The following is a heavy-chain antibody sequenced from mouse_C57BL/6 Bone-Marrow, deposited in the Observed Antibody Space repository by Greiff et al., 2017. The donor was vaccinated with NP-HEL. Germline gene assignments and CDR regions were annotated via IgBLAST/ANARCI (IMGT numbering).Heavy chain of an antibody. CDR2: IYPGDGDT. CDR1: GYAFSSSW. D-gene: IGHD3-2*02. CDR3: ARSGPHSSGFAY. J-gene: IGHJ3*01. Sequence: VKLVESGPELVKPGASVKISCKASGYAFSSSWMNWVKQRPGKGLEWIGRIYPGDGDTNYNGKFKGKATLTADKSSSTAYMQLSSLTSEDSAVYFCARSGPHSSGFAYWGQGTLVTVSA. V-gene: IGHV1-82*01.